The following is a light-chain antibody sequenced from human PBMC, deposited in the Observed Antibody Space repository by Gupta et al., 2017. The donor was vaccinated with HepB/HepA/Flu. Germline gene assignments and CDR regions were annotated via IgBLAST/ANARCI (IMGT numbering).Light chain of an antibody. Sequence: DIPLTQSPSTLSASLGDEVTITCRASQRVSGWLAWYQQKPGKAPKLLIYSISTVDGGVPSRFSSSGSGTDFTLIISILHPGDFATYYCQQDSFSPWAFGQGTKVEIK. CDR2: SIS. CDR3: QQDSFSPWA. V-gene: IGKV1-5*03. CDR1: QRVSGW. J-gene: IGKJ1*01.